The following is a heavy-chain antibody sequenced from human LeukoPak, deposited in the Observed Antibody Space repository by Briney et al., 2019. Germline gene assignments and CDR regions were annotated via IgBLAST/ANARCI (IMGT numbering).Heavy chain of an antibody. CDR3: AKTLTDYGDYDRGFDY. CDR1: GFTFSSYA. D-gene: IGHD4-17*01. J-gene: IGHJ4*02. Sequence: GGSLRLSCAPSGFTFSSYAMSWVRQAPGKGLEWVSSISVSGTSTYYADSVKGRFTISRDNSKNTLYLQMNSLRAEDTAVYYCAKTLTDYGDYDRGFDYWGQGTLVTVSS. V-gene: IGHV3-23*01. CDR2: ISVSGTST.